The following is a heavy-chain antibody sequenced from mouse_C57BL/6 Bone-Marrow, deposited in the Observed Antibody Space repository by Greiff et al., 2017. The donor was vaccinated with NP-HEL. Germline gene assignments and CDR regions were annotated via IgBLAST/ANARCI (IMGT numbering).Heavy chain of an antibody. Sequence: VQLQQPGAELVRPGSSVKLSCKASGYTFTSYWMHWVKQRPIQGLEWIGNIDPSDSETHYNQKFKDKATLTVDKSSSTAYMQLSSLTSEDSAVYYCARSEYYYGSYWYFDVWGTGTTVTVSS. CDR2: IDPSDSET. D-gene: IGHD1-1*01. J-gene: IGHJ1*03. CDR1: GYTFTSYW. V-gene: IGHV1-52*01. CDR3: ARSEYYYGSYWYFDV.